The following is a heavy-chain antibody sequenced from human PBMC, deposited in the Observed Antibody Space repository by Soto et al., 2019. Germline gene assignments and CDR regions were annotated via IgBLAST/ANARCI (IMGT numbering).Heavy chain of an antibody. J-gene: IGHJ4*02. V-gene: IGHV3-23*01. Sequence: GESLKISCAASGFTFSSYAMSWVRQAPGKGLEWVSAISGSGGSTYYADSVKGRFTISRDNSKNTLYLQMNSLRAEDTAVYYCAKDYARGGATGFDYWGQGTLVTVSS. CDR3: AKDYARGGATGFDY. D-gene: IGHD1-26*01. CDR2: ISGSGGST. CDR1: GFTFSSYA.